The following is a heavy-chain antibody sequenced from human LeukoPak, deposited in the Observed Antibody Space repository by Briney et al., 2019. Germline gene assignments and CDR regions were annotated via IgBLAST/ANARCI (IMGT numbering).Heavy chain of an antibody. V-gene: IGHV1-18*01. Sequence: ASVKVSCKASGYTFTSYGISWVRQAPGQGLGWMGWISAYNGNTNYAQKLQGRVTMTTDTSTSTAYMELRSLRSDDTAVYYCATYANLLWFGESPYYFDYWGQGTLVTVSS. CDR3: ATYANLLWFGESPYYFDY. D-gene: IGHD3-10*01. CDR1: GYTFTSYG. J-gene: IGHJ4*02. CDR2: ISAYNGNT.